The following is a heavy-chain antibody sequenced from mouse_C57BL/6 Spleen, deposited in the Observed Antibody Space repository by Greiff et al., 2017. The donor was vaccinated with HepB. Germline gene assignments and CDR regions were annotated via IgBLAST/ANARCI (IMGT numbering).Heavy chain of an antibody. CDR2: IDPSDSYT. J-gene: IGHJ3*01. CDR3: ARPIYYGNLDWFAY. V-gene: IGHV1-69*01. D-gene: IGHD2-1*01. CDR1: GYTFPSYW. Sequence: QVQLQQPGAELVMPGASVKLSCKASGYTFPSYWMHRVKQRPGQGLEWIGEIDPSDSYTNYNQKFKGKSTLTVDKSSSTAYMQLSSLTSEDSAVYYCARPIYYGNLDWFAYWGKGTLVTVSA.